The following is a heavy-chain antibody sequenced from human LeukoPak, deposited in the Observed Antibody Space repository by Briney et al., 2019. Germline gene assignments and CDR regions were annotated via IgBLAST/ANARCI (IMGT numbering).Heavy chain of an antibody. J-gene: IGHJ4*02. CDR1: GFTFSSYS. V-gene: IGHV3-23*01. CDR3: ATSLYWSGGGCYGAPDY. Sequence: GGSLRLSCAASGFTFSSYSMTWVRQAPGKGLEWVSAISGSGTSTYYADSVRGRFPISRDNSKNTLYLQMNSLRAEDTAVYYCATSLYWSGGGCYGAPDYWGQGTLVTVSS. D-gene: IGHD2-15*01. CDR2: ISGSGTST.